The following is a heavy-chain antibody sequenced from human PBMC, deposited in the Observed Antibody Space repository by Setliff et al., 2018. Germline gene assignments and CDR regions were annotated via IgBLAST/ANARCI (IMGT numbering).Heavy chain of an antibody. V-gene: IGHV4-34*01. CDR2: IYYSGST. CDR1: GGSFTDHF. D-gene: IGHD3-3*01. Sequence: PSETLSLTCAVYGGSFTDHFWSWIRQPPGKGLEWIGSIYYSGSTYYNPSLKSRVTISVDTSKNQFSLKLSSVTAADTAVYYCARASTYYNFWSGYYGDSTNWFDPWGQGTLVTVSS. CDR3: ARASTYYNFWSGYYGDSTNWFDP. J-gene: IGHJ5*02.